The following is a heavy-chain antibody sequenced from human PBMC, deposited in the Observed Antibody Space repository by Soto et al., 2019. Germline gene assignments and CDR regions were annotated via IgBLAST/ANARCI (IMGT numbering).Heavy chain of an antibody. J-gene: IGHJ6*02. D-gene: IGHD1-1*01. V-gene: IGHV3-30-3*01. CDR2: ISYDGSNK. CDR3: ARDRLRYNWNDFPYYYYGMDV. CDR1: GFTFSSYA. Sequence: GGSLRLSCAASGFTFSSYAMHWVRQAPGKGLEWVAVISYDGSNKYYADSVKGRFTISRDDSKDTLYLQMNSLRAEDTAVYYCARDRLRYNWNDFPYYYYGMDVWGQGTTVTVSS.